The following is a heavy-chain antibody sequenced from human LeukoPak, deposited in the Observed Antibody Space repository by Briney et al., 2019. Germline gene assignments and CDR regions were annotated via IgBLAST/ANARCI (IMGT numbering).Heavy chain of an antibody. CDR2: INAGNGNT. D-gene: IGHD6-19*01. CDR3: ARDLVAVAGTFGLGWFDP. V-gene: IGHV1-3*01. Sequence: ASVKVSCKASGYTFTSYAMHWVRQAPGQRLEWMGWINAGNGNTKYSQKFQGRVTITRDTSASTAYMELSSLRSEDTAGYYCARDLVAVAGTFGLGWFDPWGQGTLVTVSS. CDR1: GYTFTSYA. J-gene: IGHJ5*02.